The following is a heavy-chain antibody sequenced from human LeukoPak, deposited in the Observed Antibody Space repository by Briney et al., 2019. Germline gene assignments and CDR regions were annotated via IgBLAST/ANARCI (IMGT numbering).Heavy chain of an antibody. CDR3: ARSDYGGNSFDY. V-gene: IGHV5-51*01. CDR2: IYPGDADI. J-gene: IGHJ4*02. D-gene: IGHD4-23*01. CDR1: GYTFTTHW. Sequence: GESLKISCKGSGYTFTTHWIGWVRQMPGKGLKWMGIIYPGDADIKYSPSSQGQVTISADKSVTTAYLQWSSLKASDTAMYYCARSDYGGNSFDYWGQGTLVTVSS.